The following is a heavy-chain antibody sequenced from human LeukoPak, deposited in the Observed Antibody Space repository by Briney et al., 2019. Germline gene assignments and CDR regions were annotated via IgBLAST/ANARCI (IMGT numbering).Heavy chain of an antibody. Sequence: SETLSLTCTVSGGSISSSSYYWGWIRQPPGKGLEWIGSIYYSGSTYYSPSLKNRVTISVDTSKNQFSLKLSSVTAADTAVYYCARLSGYKIGDYYYYYGMDVWGQGTTVTVSS. CDR1: GGSISSSSYY. CDR3: ARLSGYKIGDYYYYYGMDV. J-gene: IGHJ6*02. V-gene: IGHV4-39*01. CDR2: IYYSGST. D-gene: IGHD3-22*01.